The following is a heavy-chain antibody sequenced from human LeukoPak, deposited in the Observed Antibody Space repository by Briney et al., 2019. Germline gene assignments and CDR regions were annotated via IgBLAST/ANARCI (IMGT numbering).Heavy chain of an antibody. Sequence: GGSLRLSCAASGFTFSTYWMHWVRQAPGKGLVWVSRIKSDGGTNYADSVKGRFTISRDNAKKTVPLQMNSLRPEDTGVSYCPRAPSEICGYYPEYFRHWGQGTLVTVSS. D-gene: IGHD3-22*01. CDR2: IKSDGGT. CDR1: GFTFSTYW. V-gene: IGHV3-74*01. J-gene: IGHJ1*01. CDR3: PRAPSEICGYYPEYFRH.